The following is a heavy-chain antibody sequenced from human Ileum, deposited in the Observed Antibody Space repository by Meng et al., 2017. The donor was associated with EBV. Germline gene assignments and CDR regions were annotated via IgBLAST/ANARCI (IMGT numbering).Heavy chain of an antibody. CDR3: ARSSPIVRGLDY. Sequence: VELQESGPGRVKPSGPRSPPCAVSGDSVSGSDWWSWVRQPPGKGLEWIGEVYHDGATNYHPSLKSRVTISLDKSKNEVNLHLNSLTAADTAVYFCARSSPIVRGLDYWGQGTLVTVSS. J-gene: IGHJ4*02. CDR2: VYHDGAT. D-gene: IGHD3-10*01. CDR1: GDSVSGSDW. V-gene: IGHV4-4*02.